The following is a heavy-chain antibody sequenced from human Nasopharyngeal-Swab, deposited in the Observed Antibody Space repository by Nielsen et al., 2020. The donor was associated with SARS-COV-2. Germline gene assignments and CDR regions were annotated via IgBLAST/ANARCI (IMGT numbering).Heavy chain of an antibody. D-gene: IGHD1-14*01. CDR3: ARRPGGPPQLGV. J-gene: IGHJ6*03. V-gene: IGHV4-59*12. CDR2: SHYSGST. CDR1: GASISPYY. Sequence: SETLSLSCAVSGASISPYYWSWIRQPPGQGLEWIAESHYSGSTNYNPSLKTRVIISADMSKNQFSLNLTSVTAADTAVYYCARRPGGPPQLGVWGNGTTVIVSS.